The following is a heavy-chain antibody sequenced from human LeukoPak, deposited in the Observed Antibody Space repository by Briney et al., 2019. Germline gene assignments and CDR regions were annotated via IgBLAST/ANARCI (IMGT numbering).Heavy chain of an antibody. CDR3: ARGSAAGQWLYLFDY. D-gene: IGHD6-19*01. CDR1: GFTFSSYS. V-gene: IGHV3-30*03. Sequence: GGSLRLSCAASGFTFSSYSMNWVRQAPGKGLEWVAIISYDGSNKYYADSVKGRFTISRDNSKNTLSLEMNSLRVEDTAVYYYARGSAAGQWLYLFDYWGQGTLVTVSS. J-gene: IGHJ4*02. CDR2: ISYDGSNK.